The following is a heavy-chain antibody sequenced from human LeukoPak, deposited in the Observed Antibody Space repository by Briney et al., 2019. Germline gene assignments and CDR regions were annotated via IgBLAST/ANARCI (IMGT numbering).Heavy chain of an antibody. V-gene: IGHV3-7*01. J-gene: IGHJ4*02. Sequence: GGSLRLSCAASGFTFSSYWMSWVRQAPGKGLEWVANIKQDGSEKYYVDSVEGRFTISRDNAKNSLYLQMNSLRAEDTAVYYCARVCGDYVFDYWGQGTLVTVSS. D-gene: IGHD4-17*01. CDR3: ARVCGDYVFDY. CDR1: GFTFSSYW. CDR2: IKQDGSEK.